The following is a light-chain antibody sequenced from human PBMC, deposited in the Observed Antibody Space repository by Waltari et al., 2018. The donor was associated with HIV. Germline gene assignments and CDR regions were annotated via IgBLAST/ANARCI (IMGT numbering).Light chain of an antibody. J-gene: IGKJ2*01. CDR1: QSVSNY. CDR2: DAS. CDR3: QQRSDWLPYT. Sequence: EIVLTQSPATLSLSPGERATLSCRASQSVSNYLAWYQQKPGQAPRLLIYDASNRATGIPARFSGIGSGTDFTLTISSLEPEDFAVYYCQQRSDWLPYTFGQGTKLEIK. V-gene: IGKV3-11*01.